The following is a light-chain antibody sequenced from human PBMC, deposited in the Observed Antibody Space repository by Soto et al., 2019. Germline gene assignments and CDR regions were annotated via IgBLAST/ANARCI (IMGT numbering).Light chain of an antibody. CDR3: SSFTTSYSCV. Sequence: QSVLAQPASVSGSPGQSITISCTGSGSDIGAYNYVSWYQQHPGKAPNLLILGVTRRPSGVASRFSASKSAYTASLTISGLQAEDEATYFCSSFTTSYSCVFRPGTKVTVL. CDR1: GSDIGAYNY. J-gene: IGLJ1*01. V-gene: IGLV2-14*01. CDR2: GVT.